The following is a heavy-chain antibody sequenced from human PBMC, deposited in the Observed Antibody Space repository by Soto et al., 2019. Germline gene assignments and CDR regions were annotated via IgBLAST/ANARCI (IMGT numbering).Heavy chain of an antibody. J-gene: IGHJ3*02. V-gene: IGHV3-74*01. CDR3: ARRGAGFDI. D-gene: IGHD6-19*01. Sequence: DVQLVESGGGLVQPGGSLRLSCVGSGVTSITFSTSWMHWVRQVPGKGLAWVSRINPDGSSTTYADSVKGRFTISRDNAKNTLYLEMNSLRAENTAVYYCARRGAGFDIWGQGTMVTVSS. CDR1: GVTSITFSTSW. CDR2: INPDGSST.